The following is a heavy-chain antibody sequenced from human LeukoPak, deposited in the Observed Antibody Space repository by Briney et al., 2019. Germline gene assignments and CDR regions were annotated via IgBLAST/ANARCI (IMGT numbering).Heavy chain of an antibody. V-gene: IGHV3-7*01. D-gene: IGHD6-19*01. J-gene: IGHJ5*02. CDR2: IRQDGNDK. CDR1: GFTLSSYW. Sequence: PGGSLRLSCAASGFTLSSYWMSWVRQAPGKGLEWVAHIRQDGNDKYYVDSVKGRHTISRDNTKNSLYLQMNSLRAEDTAVYYCARYATSSGSRWLEPWGQGTLVTVSS. CDR3: ARYATSSGSRWLEP.